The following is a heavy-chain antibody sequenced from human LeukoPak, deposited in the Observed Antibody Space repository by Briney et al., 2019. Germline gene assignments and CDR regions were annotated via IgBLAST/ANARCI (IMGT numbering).Heavy chain of an antibody. CDR3: ARTPVDTAMGEPYFDY. CDR1: GFTFSDYY. V-gene: IGHV3-11*04. D-gene: IGHD5-18*01. Sequence: GGSLRLSCAASGFTFSDYYMSWIRQAPGRGLEWVSYISNSGTTRYYADSVKGRFTISRDNAKNSLYLQMNSLRAEDTAVYYCARTPVDTAMGEPYFDYWGQGTLVTVSS. J-gene: IGHJ4*02. CDR2: ISNSGTTR.